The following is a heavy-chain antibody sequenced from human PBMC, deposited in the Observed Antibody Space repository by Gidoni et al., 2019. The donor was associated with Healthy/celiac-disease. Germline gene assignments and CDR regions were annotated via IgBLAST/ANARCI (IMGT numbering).Heavy chain of an antibody. V-gene: IGHV1-69*01. Sequence: QVQLVQSGAEVKKPGSSVKVSCKAYGGTFSSYAISWVRQAPGIGLEWMGGIIPIFGTANYAQKFQGRVTITADESTSTAYMGLRSLRSEDTAVYYCARGSSGWWSRFDPWGQGTLVTVSS. CDR1: GGTFSSYA. J-gene: IGHJ5*02. CDR3: ARGSSGWWSRFDP. CDR2: IIPIFGTA. D-gene: IGHD6-19*01.